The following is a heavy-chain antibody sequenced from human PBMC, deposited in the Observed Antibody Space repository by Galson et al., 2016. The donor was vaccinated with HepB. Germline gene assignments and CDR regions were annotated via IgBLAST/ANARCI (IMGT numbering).Heavy chain of an antibody. Sequence: SVKVSCKASGYTFTSYGLSWVRQAPGQGLEWMGWINTDNGNTVYAQKVQARVTMTTDTSTNTVYTELRSLRSDDTAIYYWARTTCCGAGDCYTNFDMDNWGQGTTVTVSS. V-gene: IGHV1-18*04. CDR1: GYTFTSYG. CDR3: ARTTCCGAGDCYTNFDMDN. D-gene: IGHD2-21*02. J-gene: IGHJ6*02. CDR2: INTDNGNT.